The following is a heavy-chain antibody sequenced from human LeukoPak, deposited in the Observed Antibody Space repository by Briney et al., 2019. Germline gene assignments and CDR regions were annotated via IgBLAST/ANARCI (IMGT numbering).Heavy chain of an antibody. Sequence: SVKVSCTSSGGTFSSYTIRWVRQAPGQGLEWMGRIIPILGIANYAQKFQGRVTITADKSTSTAYMELSSLRYEDTAVYYCARPSQRGSIVVVPAAHDGVFDIWGQATMVTVSS. CDR2: IIPILGIA. J-gene: IGHJ3*02. CDR3: ARPSQRGSIVVVPAAHDGVFDI. V-gene: IGHV1-69*02. D-gene: IGHD2-2*01. CDR1: GGTFSSYT.